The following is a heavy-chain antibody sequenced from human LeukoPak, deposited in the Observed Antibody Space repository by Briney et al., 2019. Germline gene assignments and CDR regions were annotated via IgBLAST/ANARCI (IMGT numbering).Heavy chain of an antibody. CDR2: IYYSGST. CDR1: GGSISSSSYY. V-gene: IGHV4-39*01. D-gene: IGHD3-10*01. J-gene: IGHJ4*02. Sequence: SETLSLTCTVSGGSISSSSYYWGWIRQPPGKGLEWIGSIYYSGSTYYNPSLKSRVTISVATSMNQFSLKLSSVTAADTAVYYCATTSPNVLLWFGELFYFDCWGQGTLVTVSS. CDR3: ATTSPNVLLWFGELFYFDC.